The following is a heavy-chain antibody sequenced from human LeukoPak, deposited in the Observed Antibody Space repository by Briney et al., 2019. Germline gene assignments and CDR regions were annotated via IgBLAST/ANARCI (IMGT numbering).Heavy chain of an antibody. V-gene: IGHV3-23*01. J-gene: IGHJ4*02. Sequence: GGSLRLSCAASGFTFSNHGMNWVRQAPGKGLEWVSGISPSGDITYYADSVKGRFTISRDNSKNTLYLEVISLAAEDTAVDYCAKDDAWLRFGEWSQGTLVTVSS. CDR1: GFTFSNHG. D-gene: IGHD3-10*01. CDR3: AKDDAWLRFGE. CDR2: ISPSGDIT.